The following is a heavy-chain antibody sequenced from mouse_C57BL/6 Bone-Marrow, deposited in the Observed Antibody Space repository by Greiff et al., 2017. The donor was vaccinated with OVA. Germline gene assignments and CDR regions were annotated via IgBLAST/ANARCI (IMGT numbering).Heavy chain of an antibody. D-gene: IGHD2-2*01. J-gene: IGHJ3*01. CDR2: IYPRSGNT. Sequence: QVQLQQSGAELARPGASVKLSCKASGYTFTSYGISWVKQRPGQGLEWIGEIYPRSGNTYYNEKFKGKATLTADKSSSTAYMELRSLTSEDSAVYFCARHGYVHFAYWGQGTLVTVSA. V-gene: IGHV1-81*01. CDR1: GYTFTSYG. CDR3: ARHGYVHFAY.